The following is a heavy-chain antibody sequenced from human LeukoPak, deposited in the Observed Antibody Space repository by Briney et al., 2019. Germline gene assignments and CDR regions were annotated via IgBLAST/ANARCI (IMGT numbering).Heavy chain of an antibody. J-gene: IGHJ5*02. CDR1: GFTFSDYY. V-gene: IGHV3-11*01. CDR3: ARDQRRQQLDR. D-gene: IGHD6-13*01. Sequence: KSGGSLRLSCAASGFTFSDYYMSWIRRAPGKGLEWVSYISSSGSTIYYADSVKGRFTISRDNAKNSLYLQMNSLRAEDTAVYYCARDQRRQQLDRWGQGTLVTVSS. CDR2: ISSSGSTI.